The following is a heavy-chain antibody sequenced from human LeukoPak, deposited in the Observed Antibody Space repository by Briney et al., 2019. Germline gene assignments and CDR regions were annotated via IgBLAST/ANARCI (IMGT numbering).Heavy chain of an antibody. Sequence: GGSLRLSCAASGFTFGSYVMYWVRQAPGKGLEWVSGISGSGGSTFYADSVKGRFTISGDNSENTVYLQMNSLRADDTAVYYCAKTTAGYSSGRYPGWPVDYWGQGTLVTVSS. CDR1: GFTFGSYV. D-gene: IGHD6-19*01. CDR2: ISGSGGST. V-gene: IGHV3-23*01. J-gene: IGHJ4*02. CDR3: AKTTAGYSSGRYPGWPVDY.